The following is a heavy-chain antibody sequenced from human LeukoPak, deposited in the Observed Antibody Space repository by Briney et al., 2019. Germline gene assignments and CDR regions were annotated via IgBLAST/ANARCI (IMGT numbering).Heavy chain of an antibody. J-gene: IGHJ4*02. V-gene: IGHV4-59*01. Sequence: SETLSLTCTVSGGSISSYYWSGIRQPPGKGLEWIGYIYYSGSTNYNPSLKSRVTISVDTSKNQFSLKLSSVTAADTAVYYCARTYSSGWPFDYWGQGTLVTVSS. CDR1: GGSISSYY. CDR3: ARTYSSGWPFDY. D-gene: IGHD6-19*01. CDR2: IYYSGST.